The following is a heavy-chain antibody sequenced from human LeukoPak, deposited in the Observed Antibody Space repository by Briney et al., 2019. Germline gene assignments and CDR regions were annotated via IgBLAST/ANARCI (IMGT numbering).Heavy chain of an antibody. J-gene: IGHJ4*02. CDR2: ISFDGSNK. CDR3: AKFFSGEYSSGGNY. CDR1: GFTFSDYT. Sequence: GGSLRLSCVASGFTFSDYTMNWVRQAPGKGLEWVAVISFDGSNKYYADSVKGRFTISRDNSKNTLYLQMNSLRAEDTAVYYCAKFFSGEYSSGGNYWGQGTLVTVSS. V-gene: IGHV3-30*18. D-gene: IGHD6-19*01.